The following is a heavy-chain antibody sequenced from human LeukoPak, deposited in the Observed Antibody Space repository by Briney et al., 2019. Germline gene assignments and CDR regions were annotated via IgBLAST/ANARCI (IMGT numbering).Heavy chain of an antibody. CDR2: IYYSGST. CDR1: GGSISSYY. D-gene: IGHD5-18*01. J-gene: IGHJ4*02. Sequence: SETLSLTCTVSGGSISSYYWSWIRQPPGKGLEWIGSIYYSGSTYYNPSLKSRVTISVDTSKNQFSLKLSSVTAADTAVYYCARGGGYSYGFDYWGQGTLVTVSS. V-gene: IGHV4-59*12. CDR3: ARGGGYSYGFDY.